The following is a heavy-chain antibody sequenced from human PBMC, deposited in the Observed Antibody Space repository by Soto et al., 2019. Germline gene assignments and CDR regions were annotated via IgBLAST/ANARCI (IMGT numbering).Heavy chain of an antibody. D-gene: IGHD3-9*01. CDR2: MNPNSGNT. Sequence: ASVKVSCKASGYTFTSYDINWVQQSTGQGLEWMGWMNPNSGNTGYAQKFQGRVTMTRNTSMSTAYMELSSLRSEDTAVYYCARFLAKTYYDILTGYYNGLDYWGQGTLVTVSS. V-gene: IGHV1-8*01. CDR1: GYTFTSYD. J-gene: IGHJ4*02. CDR3: ARFLAKTYYDILTGYYNGLDY.